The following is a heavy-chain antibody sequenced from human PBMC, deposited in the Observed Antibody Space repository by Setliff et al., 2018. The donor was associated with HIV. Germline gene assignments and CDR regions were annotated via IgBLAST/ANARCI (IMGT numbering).Heavy chain of an antibody. Sequence: LRLSCAASGLTLSIYSMSWLRQAPGKGLDWVSAIDPSGDLTYYADSVKGRFTISRDNSKNVLSLQMNSLRAEDTAVYYCARDSASPLYSGIYYAISFFDYWGQGSLVTVSS. D-gene: IGHD1-26*01. V-gene: IGHV3-23*01. CDR3: ARDSASPLYSGIYYAISFFDY. J-gene: IGHJ4*02. CDR2: IDPSGDLT. CDR1: GLTLSIYS.